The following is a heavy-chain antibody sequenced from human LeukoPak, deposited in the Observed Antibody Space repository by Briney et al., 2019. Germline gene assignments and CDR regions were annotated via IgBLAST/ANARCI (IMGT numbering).Heavy chain of an antibody. CDR1: GGSISSYY. CDR2: IYYSGST. D-gene: IGHD6-19*01. V-gene: IGHV4-59*01. J-gene: IGHJ4*02. Sequence: PSETLSLTCTVSGGSISSYYWSWIRQPPGKGLEWIGYIYYSGSTNYNPSLKSRVTISVDTSKNQFSLKLSSVTAADTAVYYCARGNSGPTDYWGQGTLVTVSS. CDR3: ARGNSGPTDY.